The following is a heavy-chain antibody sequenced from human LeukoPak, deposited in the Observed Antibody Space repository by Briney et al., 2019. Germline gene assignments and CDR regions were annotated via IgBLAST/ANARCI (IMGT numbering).Heavy chain of an antibody. D-gene: IGHD4-23*01. V-gene: IGHV3-9*01. Sequence: GGSLRLSCVGSGFAFHNYAMHWVRRPPGKGLEWVSAINWNSDTKAYADSVKGRFTISRDRARNSLYLQMDSLRPEDTALYYCAKDTGGNGAYFYAMDVWGQGTLVTVSS. CDR3: AKDTGGNGAYFYAMDV. CDR2: INWNSDTK. J-gene: IGHJ6*02. CDR1: GFAFHNYA.